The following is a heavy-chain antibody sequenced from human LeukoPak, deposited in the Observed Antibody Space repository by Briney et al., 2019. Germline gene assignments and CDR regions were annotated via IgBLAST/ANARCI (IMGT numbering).Heavy chain of an antibody. CDR2: MNPNSGNT. CDR1: GYTFTSYD. CDR3: ASALSSGWYYYYYGMDV. Sequence: ASVKVSCKASGYTFTSYDINWVRQATGQGLEWMGWMNPNSGNTGYAQKFQGRATLTRNTSISTAYMELSSLRSEDTAVYYCASALSSGWYYYYYGMDVWGQGTTVTVSS. J-gene: IGHJ6*02. D-gene: IGHD6-19*01. V-gene: IGHV1-8*01.